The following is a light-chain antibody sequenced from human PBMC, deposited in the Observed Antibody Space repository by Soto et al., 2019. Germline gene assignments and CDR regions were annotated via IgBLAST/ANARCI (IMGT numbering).Light chain of an antibody. CDR3: SSYAGGSNVL. J-gene: IGLJ2*01. CDR2: EVT. Sequence: QSALTQPPSASGSPGQSVTISCTGTSSDVGGYNYVSWYQQHPGQAPKLMIFEVTKRPSGVPDRFSASKSGNPASLTVSGLQAEDEDDYYCSSYAGGSNVLFGGGTKLTVL. V-gene: IGLV2-8*01. CDR1: SSDVGGYNY.